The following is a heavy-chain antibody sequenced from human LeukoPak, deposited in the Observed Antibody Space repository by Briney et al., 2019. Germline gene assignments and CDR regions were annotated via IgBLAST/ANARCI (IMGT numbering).Heavy chain of an antibody. V-gene: IGHV1-2*02. D-gene: IGHD5-18*01. Sequence: ASVRVSCRASGYTFTGYYLHWVRQAPGQGLEWMGWINPNSGGTNYAQKFQGRVTMTGDTSISTAYMELSRLSSDDTAIYYCAGRPDTALVPIFDYRGQGTLVTVSS. J-gene: IGHJ4*02. CDR1: GYTFTGYY. CDR2: INPNSGGT. CDR3: AGRPDTALVPIFDY.